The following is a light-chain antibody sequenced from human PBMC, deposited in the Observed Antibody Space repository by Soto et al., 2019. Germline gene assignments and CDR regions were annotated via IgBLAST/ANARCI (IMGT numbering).Light chain of an antibody. CDR3: QQYGSSPLFT. CDR2: GAS. Sequence: ELVLTQSPGTLSLSPGERATLSCRASQSVSSSYLAWYQPKPGQAPRLLIYGASSRATGIPDRFSGSGSGTDFTLTISRLEPEDFAVYYCQQYGSSPLFTFGPGTKVDSK. CDR1: QSVSSSY. J-gene: IGKJ3*01. V-gene: IGKV3-20*01.